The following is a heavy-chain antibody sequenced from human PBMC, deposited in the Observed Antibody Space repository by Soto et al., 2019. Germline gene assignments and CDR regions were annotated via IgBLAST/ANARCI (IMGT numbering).Heavy chain of an antibody. CDR2: ISSSGYI. D-gene: IGHD3-3*01. CDR1: GFNFNSYT. V-gene: IGHV3-21*01. J-gene: IGHJ6*02. CDR3: TRDGLPKNVLIPVEGMDV. Sequence: PGGSLRLSCAASGFNFNSYTINWVRQAPGKRLEWLSSISSSGYIFSTDSVRGRFTISRDNAKNSVYLQMNSLRDEDTAVYYCTRDGLPKNVLIPVEGMDVWGQGTTVTVSS.